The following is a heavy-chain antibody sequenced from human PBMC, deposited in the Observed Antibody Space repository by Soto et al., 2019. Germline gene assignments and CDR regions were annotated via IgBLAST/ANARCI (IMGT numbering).Heavy chain of an antibody. Sequence: ASVKVSCKASGYTFTSYGMSWVRQAPGQGLEWMGWISAYNGNTNYAQKLQSRVTMTTDTSTSTAYMELRSLRSDDTAVYYCARGGITGTGPLGYYYYGMDVWGQGTTVTVSS. CDR2: ISAYNGNT. V-gene: IGHV1-18*04. J-gene: IGHJ6*02. CDR3: ARGGITGTGPLGYYYYGMDV. CDR1: GYTFTSYG. D-gene: IGHD1-20*01.